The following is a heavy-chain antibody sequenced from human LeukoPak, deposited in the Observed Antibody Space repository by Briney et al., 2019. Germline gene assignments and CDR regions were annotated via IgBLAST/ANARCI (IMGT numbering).Heavy chain of an antibody. J-gene: IGHJ4*02. CDR3: AKDYSRTYTSGWPYFDY. CDR2: ISGSGGST. Sequence: GGSLRLSCAASGFTFSSYAMSWVRQPPGKGLEWVSAISGSGGSTYYADYVKGRFTISRDNSKNTMSVKMNSLRAEDTAVYYCAKDYSRTYTSGWPYFDYWGQGTLVTVSS. D-gene: IGHD6-19*01. CDR1: GFTFSSYA. V-gene: IGHV3-23*01.